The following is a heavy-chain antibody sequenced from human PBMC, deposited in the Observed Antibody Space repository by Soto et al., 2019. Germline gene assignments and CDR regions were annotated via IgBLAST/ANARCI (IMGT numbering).Heavy chain of an antibody. CDR3: ARGLDQYKGGRT. D-gene: IGHD1-1*01. CDR2: IHPSGST. Sequence: QVQLQQWGAGLLKPSETLSLTCAVYDESFSNYYCSWTRQTPGKGLEWIGEIHPSGSTYYNPSLRTRXXIXLVXSKSQFSLKLTSVTAADTAIYYCARGLDQYKGGRTWGQGTLVTVS. V-gene: IGHV4-34*02. J-gene: IGHJ5*02. CDR1: DESFSNYY.